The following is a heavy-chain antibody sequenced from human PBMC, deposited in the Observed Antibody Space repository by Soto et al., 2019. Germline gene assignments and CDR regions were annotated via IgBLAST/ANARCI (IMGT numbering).Heavy chain of an antibody. CDR2: IYYSGST. CDR1: GGSISSSSYY. J-gene: IGHJ3*02. V-gene: IGHV4-39*01. CDR3: ARLNPQWYAFDI. D-gene: IGHD2-15*01. Sequence: SETLSLTCTVSGGSISSSSYYWGWIRQPPGKGLEWFGGIYYSGSTYYNPSLKSRVTISVDTSKNQFSLKLSSVTAADTAVYYCARLNPQWYAFDIWGQGTMVTVSS.